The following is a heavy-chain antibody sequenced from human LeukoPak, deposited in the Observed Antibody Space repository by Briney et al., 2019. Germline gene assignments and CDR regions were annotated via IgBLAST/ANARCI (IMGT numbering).Heavy chain of an antibody. D-gene: IGHD3-3*01. CDR3: ARAIDFPPVNLYYFDY. J-gene: IGHJ4*02. CDR1: GFTFSSYW. CDR2: INSDGSST. Sequence: GGSLRLSCAASGFTFSSYWMHWVRQAPGKGLVWVSRINSDGSSTSYADSVKGRFTISRDNAKNTLYLQMNSLRAEDTAVYYCARAIDFPPVNLYYFDYWGQGTLVTVSS. V-gene: IGHV3-74*01.